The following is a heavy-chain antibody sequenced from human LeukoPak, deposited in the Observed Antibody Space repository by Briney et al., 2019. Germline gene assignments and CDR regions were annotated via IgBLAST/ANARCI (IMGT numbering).Heavy chain of an antibody. Sequence: LPGGSLRLSCAASGFTFSSYAMSWVRQAPGKGLEWVSYISNRNSIIYYADSVKGRFTISRDNAKNSLYLQVNSLRAEDTAVYYCARGQLTGDDELFDYWGQGTLVTVSS. J-gene: IGHJ4*02. V-gene: IGHV3-48*04. CDR2: ISNRNSII. CDR3: ARGQLTGDDELFDY. D-gene: IGHD7-27*01. CDR1: GFTFSSYA.